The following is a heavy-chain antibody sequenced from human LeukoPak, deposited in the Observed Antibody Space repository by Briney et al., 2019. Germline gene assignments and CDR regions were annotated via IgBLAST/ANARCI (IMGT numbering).Heavy chain of an antibody. D-gene: IGHD2-15*01. CDR1: GGSISSGSYY. J-gene: IGHJ5*02. Sequence: PSETLSLTCTVSGGSISSGSYYWSWIRQPAGKGLEWIGRIYTSGSTNYNPSLKSRVTISVDTSKNQFSLKLSSVTAADTAVYYCARILRDCSGGSCSLNWFDPWGQGTLVTVSS. CDR3: ARILRDCSGGSCSLNWFDP. CDR2: IYTSGST. V-gene: IGHV4-61*02.